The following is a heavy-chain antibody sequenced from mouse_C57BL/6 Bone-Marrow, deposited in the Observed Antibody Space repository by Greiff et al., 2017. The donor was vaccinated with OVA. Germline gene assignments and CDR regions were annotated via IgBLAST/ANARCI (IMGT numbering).Heavy chain of an antibody. CDR3: ARGGYYYGSSYFDY. D-gene: IGHD1-1*01. J-gene: IGHJ2*01. CDR1: GYTFTDYY. V-gene: IGHV1-26*01. Sequence: EVQLQQSGPELVKPGASVKISCKASGYTFTDYYMNWVKQSHGKSLEWIGDINPNNGGTSYNQKFKGKATLTADKSSSTAYMQLSSLTSEDSAVYFCARGGYYYGSSYFDYWGQGTTLTVSS. CDR2: INPNNGGT.